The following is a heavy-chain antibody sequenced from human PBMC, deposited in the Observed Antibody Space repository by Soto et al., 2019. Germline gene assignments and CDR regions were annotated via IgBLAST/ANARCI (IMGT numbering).Heavy chain of an antibody. CDR2: ISGGGGDT. V-gene: IGHV3-23*01. J-gene: IGHJ4*02. CDR1: GFNFTRYA. D-gene: IGHD2-15*01. Sequence: GGSLRLSCAASGFNFTRYAMSWVRQAPGKGLEWVSIISGGGGDTLYADSVKGRFTISRDNSKNGLYLQMNSLRAEETAIYYCAKLTRYCSRAGCLGGYFDYWGQGTLVTVSS. CDR3: AKLTRYCSRAGCLGGYFDY.